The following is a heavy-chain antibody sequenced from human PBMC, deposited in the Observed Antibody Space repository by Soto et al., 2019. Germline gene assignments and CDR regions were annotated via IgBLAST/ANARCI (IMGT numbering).Heavy chain of an antibody. CDR1: GGSISSGGYS. CDR2: IYHSVST. Sequence: QLQLQESGSGLVKPSQTLSLTCAVSGGSISSGGYSWSWIRQPPGKGLEWIGYIYHSVSTYYNPSLKSRVTISVDRSKNQFSLKLSSVTAADTAVYYCARINFDYYDSSGYSRWFDPWGQGTLVTVSS. CDR3: ARINFDYYDSSGYSRWFDP. J-gene: IGHJ5*02. D-gene: IGHD3-22*01. V-gene: IGHV4-30-2*01.